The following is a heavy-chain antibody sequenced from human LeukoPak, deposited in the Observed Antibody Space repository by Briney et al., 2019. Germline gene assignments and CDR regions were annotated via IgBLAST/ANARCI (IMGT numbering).Heavy chain of an antibody. CDR3: ARTLLLWFGELSVDGTDYYFDY. CDR1: GYTFTSYG. D-gene: IGHD3-10*01. CDR2: IIPIFGTA. V-gene: IGHV1-69*05. Sequence: SVKVSCKASGYTFTSYGISWVRQAPGQGLEWMGRIIPIFGTANYAQKFQGRVTITTDESTSTAYMELSSLRSEDTAVYYCARTLLLWFGELSVDGTDYYFDYWGQGTLVTVSS. J-gene: IGHJ4*02.